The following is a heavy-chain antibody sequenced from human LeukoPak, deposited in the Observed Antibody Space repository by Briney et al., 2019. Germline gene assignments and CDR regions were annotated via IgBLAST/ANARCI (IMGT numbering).Heavy chain of an antibody. CDR3: ARVPYSGSYFLDY. V-gene: IGHV4-34*01. Sequence: SETLSLTCAVYGGSFIGFHWNWIRQPPGKGLEWIGDINHSGSTNYNPSLTSRVTISVDPSKNQFSLNLSSVTAADTAVYYCARVPYSGSYFLDYWGQGTLVTVSS. CDR1: GGSFIGFH. D-gene: IGHD1-26*01. J-gene: IGHJ4*02. CDR2: INHSGST.